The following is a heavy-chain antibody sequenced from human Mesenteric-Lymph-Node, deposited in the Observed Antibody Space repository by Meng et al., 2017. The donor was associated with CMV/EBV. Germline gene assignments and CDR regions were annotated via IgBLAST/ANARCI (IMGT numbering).Heavy chain of an antibody. D-gene: IGHD6-13*01. V-gene: IGHV1-18*01. CDR2: ISPKTADR. CDR3: ARVISWQQLAPGGY. Sequence: ASVKVSCKASGYIFTTYSIVWVRQAPGQGLEWMGWISPKTADRSYAQNLRGRVTMTTDTSTSTAYMELRSLRSDDTAVYYCARVISWQQLAPGGYWGQGTLVTVSS. J-gene: IGHJ4*02. CDR1: GYIFTTYS.